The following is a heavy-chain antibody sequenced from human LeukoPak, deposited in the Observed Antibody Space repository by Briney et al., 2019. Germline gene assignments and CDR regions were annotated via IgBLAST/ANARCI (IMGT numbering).Heavy chain of an antibody. Sequence: ASVKVSCKASGYTFTGYYMHWVRQAPGQGLEWMGWINPNSGGTNYAQKFQGRVTMTRDTSISTAYMELSRLRSDDTAVYYCAREEIVVVVAATNDFDYWGQGTLVTVSS. CDR1: GYTFTGYY. D-gene: IGHD2-15*01. J-gene: IGHJ4*02. CDR2: INPNSGGT. CDR3: AREEIVVVVAATNDFDY. V-gene: IGHV1-2*02.